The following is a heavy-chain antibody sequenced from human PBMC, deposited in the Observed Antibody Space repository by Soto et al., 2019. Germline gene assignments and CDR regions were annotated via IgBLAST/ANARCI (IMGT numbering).Heavy chain of an antibody. J-gene: IGHJ6*03. V-gene: IGHV1-18*01. CDR2: ISAYNGNT. CDR3: ARDRGVAPPVAGNTHYYYYMDV. D-gene: IGHD6-19*01. CDR1: GYSFTNYG. Sequence: QDQLVQSGVEVKKPGASVKVSCKASGYSFTNYGITWVRQAPGQGFEWMGWISAYNGNTNYAQKFQGRVTMTTDASTSTAYWELRSLRSDDTAGYYCARDRGVAPPVAGNTHYYYYMDVWGKGTTVTVSS.